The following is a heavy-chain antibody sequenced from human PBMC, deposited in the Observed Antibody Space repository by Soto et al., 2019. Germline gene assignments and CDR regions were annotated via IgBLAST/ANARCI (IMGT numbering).Heavy chain of an antibody. CDR1: GGSFSGYY. CDR2: INHSGST. Sequence: SETLSLTCAVYGGSFSGYYWSWIRQPPGKGLEWIGEINHSGSTNYNPSLKSRVTISVDTSKNQFSLKLSSVTAADTAVYYCARALYGKNWFDPWGQGTLVTVSS. D-gene: IGHD2-2*02. CDR3: ARALYGKNWFDP. V-gene: IGHV4-34*01. J-gene: IGHJ5*02.